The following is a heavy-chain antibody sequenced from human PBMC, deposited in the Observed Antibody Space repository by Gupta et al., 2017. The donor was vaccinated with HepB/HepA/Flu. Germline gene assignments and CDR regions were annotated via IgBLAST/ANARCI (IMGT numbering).Heavy chain of an antibody. V-gene: IGHV3-30*18. CDR2: ISYDGSNK. Sequence: QVQLVESGGGVVQPGRSLRLSCAASGFTFSSYGMHLVRQAPGKGLEWVAVISYDGSNKYYADSVKGRFTISRDNSKNTLYLQMNSLRAEDTAVYYCAKVIFSSGSYYVYYYYGMDVWGQGTTVTVSS. D-gene: IGHD1-26*01. J-gene: IGHJ6*02. CDR3: AKVIFSSGSYYVYYYYGMDV. CDR1: GFTFSSYG.